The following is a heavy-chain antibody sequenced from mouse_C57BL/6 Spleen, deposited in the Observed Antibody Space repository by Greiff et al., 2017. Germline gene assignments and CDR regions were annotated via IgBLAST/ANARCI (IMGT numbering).Heavy chain of an antibody. CDR1: GYTFTSYW. Sequence: QVHVKQPGAELVKPGASVKMSCKASGYTFTSYWITWVKQRPGQGLEWIGDIYPGSGSTNYNEKFKSKATLTVDTSSSTAYMQLSSLTSEDSAVYYCASPYDYDGDFDYWGQGTTLTVSS. J-gene: IGHJ2*01. D-gene: IGHD2-4*01. V-gene: IGHV1-55*01. CDR2: IYPGSGST. CDR3: ASPYDYDGDFDY.